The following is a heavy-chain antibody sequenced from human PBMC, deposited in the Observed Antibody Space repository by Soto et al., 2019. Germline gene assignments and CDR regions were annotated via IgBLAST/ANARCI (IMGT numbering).Heavy chain of an antibody. CDR2: IYHSGST. Sequence: SHPWTVSDGYIISLGCSWSWIRQPPGKGLEWIGYIYHSGSTYYNPSLKSRVTISVDRSKNQFSLKLSSVSAADTAVYYCARVPGPWGQGTLVTVSS. V-gene: IGHV4-30-2*01. CDR3: ARVPGP. J-gene: IGHJ5*02. CDR1: DGYIISLGCS.